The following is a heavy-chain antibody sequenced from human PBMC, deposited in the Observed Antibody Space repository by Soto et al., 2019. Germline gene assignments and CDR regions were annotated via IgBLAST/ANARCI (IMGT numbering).Heavy chain of an antibody. CDR3: TIGSWSGEVFDI. CDR2: IIPMLGVR. CDR1: GGTFNTYS. J-gene: IGHJ3*02. Sequence: QVQLVQSGAEVKKPGSSVKVSCKDSGGTFNTYSMFWVRQAPGQGLEWMGKIIPMLGVRNYAQRFQDRVTITADKSTATVHMELSSLRSEDTALYYCTIGSWSGEVFDIWGQGTMVTVSS. V-gene: IGHV1-69*02. D-gene: IGHD2-21*01.